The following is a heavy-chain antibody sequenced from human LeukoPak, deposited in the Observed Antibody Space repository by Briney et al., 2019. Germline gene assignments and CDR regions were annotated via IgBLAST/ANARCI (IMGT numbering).Heavy chain of an antibody. V-gene: IGHV3-72*01. CDR2: TRNQANSYTT. Sequence: GGSLRLSCAASGFTFSDHDMDWVRQAPGKGLEWVGRTRNQANSYTTEYAASVKGRFTISRHDSKNSLYLQMNSLKTEDTAVYHCVTGNRFDFWGQGTLVTVSS. J-gene: IGHJ4*02. CDR1: GFTFSDHD. D-gene: IGHD1-20*01. CDR3: VTGNRFDF.